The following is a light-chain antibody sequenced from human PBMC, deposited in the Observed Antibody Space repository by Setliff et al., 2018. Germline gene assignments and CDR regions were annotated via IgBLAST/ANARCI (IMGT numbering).Light chain of an antibody. CDR3: QSYGGRSNGI. J-gene: IGLJ2*01. V-gene: IGLV2-8*01. CDR2: EVS. Sequence: QSALTQPPSASGSPGQSVTISCTGTSSDVGGYNYVSWYQQYPGKAPKLMISEVSKRASGVPDRFSGSKSGNTASLTVSGLQAEDEADYYCQSYGGRSNGIFGGGTKVTVL. CDR1: SSDVGGYNY.